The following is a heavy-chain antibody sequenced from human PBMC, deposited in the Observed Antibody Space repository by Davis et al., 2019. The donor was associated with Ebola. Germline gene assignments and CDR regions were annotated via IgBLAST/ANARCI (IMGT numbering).Heavy chain of an antibody. V-gene: IGHV4-30-2*03. Sequence: PSETLSLTCAVSGGSISSGGYSWSWIRQPPGKGLEWIGYIYYSGSTYYNPSLKSRVTISVDTSKNQFSLKLSSVTAADTAVYYCASLGMATFDYWGQGTLVTVSS. J-gene: IGHJ4*02. D-gene: IGHD5-24*01. CDR2: IYYSGST. CDR3: ASLGMATFDY. CDR1: GGSISSGGYS.